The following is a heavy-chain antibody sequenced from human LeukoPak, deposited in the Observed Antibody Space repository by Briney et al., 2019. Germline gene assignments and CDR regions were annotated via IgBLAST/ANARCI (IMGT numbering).Heavy chain of an antibody. CDR3: AKGASNFDY. V-gene: IGHV3-30*18. CDR1: RFTFSSYG. Sequence: GGSLRLSCAASRFTFSSYGMHWVRQAPGKGLEWVAVISYDGSNKYYADSVKGRFTISRDNSKNTLYLQMNSLRAEDTAVYYCAKGASNFDYWGQGTLVTVSS. CDR2: ISYDGSNK. J-gene: IGHJ4*02.